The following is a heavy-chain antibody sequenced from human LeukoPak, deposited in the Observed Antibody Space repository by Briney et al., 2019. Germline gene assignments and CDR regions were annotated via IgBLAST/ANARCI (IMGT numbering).Heavy chain of an antibody. J-gene: IGHJ4*02. CDR2: INPNSGGT. CDR1: GYTFTGYY. CDR3: ARDGSDIVVVPAASDFDY. Sequence: GASVKVSCKASGYTFTGYYMHWVRQAPGQGLEWMGWINPNSGGTNYAQKFQGRVTMTRDTSISTAYMELSRLRSDDTAVYYCARDGSDIVVVPAASDFDYWGQGTLVTVSS. D-gene: IGHD2-2*01. V-gene: IGHV1-2*02.